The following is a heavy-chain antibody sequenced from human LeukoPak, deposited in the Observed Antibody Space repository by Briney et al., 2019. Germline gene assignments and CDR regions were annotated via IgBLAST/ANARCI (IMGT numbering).Heavy chain of an antibody. J-gene: IGHJ4*02. V-gene: IGHV3-23*01. Sequence: GGSLRLSCAASGFTFSNYAMSWVRQAPGKGLEGVSEISASGGYTYYIDSVKGRFTISRDDPKNTLYLEMNSLRDEDTAIYYCAQASGRLAPFDFWGQGALVTVSS. D-gene: IGHD3-3*01. CDR2: ISASGGYT. CDR3: AQASGRLAPFDF. CDR1: GFTFSNYA.